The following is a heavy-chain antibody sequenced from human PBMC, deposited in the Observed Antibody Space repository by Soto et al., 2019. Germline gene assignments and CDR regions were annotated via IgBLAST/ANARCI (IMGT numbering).Heavy chain of an antibody. J-gene: IGHJ4*02. CDR1: GGSMNNNY. CDR2: IFSNGRT. Sequence: SETLSLTCTVSGGSMNNNYWSWIRQPPGRGLEWIGYIFSNGRTNYNPSLESRVTISVDTSKNQLSLKLTSVTAADTAVYYCARGGANSPWYYSLWGQGTLVTVSS. V-gene: IGHV4-59*01. D-gene: IGHD1-26*01. CDR3: ARGGANSPWYYSL.